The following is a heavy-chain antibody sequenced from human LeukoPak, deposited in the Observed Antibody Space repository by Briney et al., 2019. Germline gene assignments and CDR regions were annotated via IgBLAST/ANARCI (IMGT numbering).Heavy chain of an antibody. Sequence: SETLSLTCTVSGGSFSSGSYYWSWIRQPAGKGLEWIVRIYTSGSINYNPSLKSRVTMSVDMSKKKFSLNLRSVTAADTAVYYCARDYYYDNSGYYYEEYYYYMDVWGKGTTVTISS. J-gene: IGHJ6*03. CDR2: IYTSGSI. CDR1: GGSFSSGSYY. D-gene: IGHD3-22*01. V-gene: IGHV4-61*02. CDR3: ARDYYYDNSGYYYEEYYYYMDV.